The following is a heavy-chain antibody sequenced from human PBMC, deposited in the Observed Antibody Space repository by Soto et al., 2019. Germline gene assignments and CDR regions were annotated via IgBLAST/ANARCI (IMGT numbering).Heavy chain of an antibody. CDR3: ARARTPPSPFIVVTGNWFDP. CDR1: GYTFTSYA. J-gene: IGHJ5*02. V-gene: IGHV1-3*01. CDR2: INAGNGNT. Sequence: ASVKVSCKASGYTFTSYAMHWVRQAPGQRLEWMGWINAGNGNTKYSQKFQGRVTITRDTSASTAYMELSSLGSEDTAVYYCARARTPPSPFIVVTGNWFDPWGQGTLVTVSS. D-gene: IGHD3-22*01.